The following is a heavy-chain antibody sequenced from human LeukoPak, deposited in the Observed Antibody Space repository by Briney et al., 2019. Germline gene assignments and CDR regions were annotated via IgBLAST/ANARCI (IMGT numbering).Heavy chain of an antibody. D-gene: IGHD3-9*01. Sequence: PSETLSLTCAVYGGSFSGYYWSWIRQPPGKGLEWIGEINHSGSTNYNPSLKSRVTISVDTSKNQFSLKLSSVTAADTAVYYCARATRRDVLRYFDWFTSYFDYWGQGTLVTVSS. CDR2: INHSGST. V-gene: IGHV4-34*09. CDR3: ARATRRDVLRYFDWFTSYFDY. CDR1: GGSFSGYY. J-gene: IGHJ4*02.